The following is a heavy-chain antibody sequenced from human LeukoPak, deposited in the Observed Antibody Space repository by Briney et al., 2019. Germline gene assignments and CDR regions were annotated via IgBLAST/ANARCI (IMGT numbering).Heavy chain of an antibody. D-gene: IGHD3-22*01. Sequence: ASVKVSCKASGYTFTGYYMHWVRQAPGQGLEWMGWINPNSGGTNYAQKFQGRVTMTRDTSISTAYMELSRLRSDDTAVYYCASHLRYYDGSGRLDVWGKGTTVTVSS. J-gene: IGHJ6*04. CDR2: INPNSGGT. CDR3: ASHLRYYDGSGRLDV. V-gene: IGHV1-2*02. CDR1: GYTFTGYY.